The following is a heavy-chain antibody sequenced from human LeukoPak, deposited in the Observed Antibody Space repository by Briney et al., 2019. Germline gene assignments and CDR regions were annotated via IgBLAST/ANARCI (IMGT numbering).Heavy chain of an antibody. D-gene: IGHD2-15*01. J-gene: IGHJ5*02. Sequence: GASVKVSCKASGGTFSSYAISWVRQAPGRGLEWMGGIIPIFGTANYAQKFQGRVTITADESTSTAYMELSSLRSEDTAVYYCASHCSGGSCYSGWFDPWGQGTLVTVSS. CDR3: ASHCSGGSCYSGWFDP. CDR1: GGTFSSYA. V-gene: IGHV1-69*01. CDR2: IIPIFGTA.